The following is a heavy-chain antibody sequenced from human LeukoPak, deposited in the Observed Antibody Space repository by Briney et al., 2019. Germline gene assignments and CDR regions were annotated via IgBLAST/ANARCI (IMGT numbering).Heavy chain of an antibody. Sequence: PSETLSLTCTVSGGSISSGDYYWSWIRQPPGKGLEWIGYIYYSGSTYYNPSLKRRVTISVDTSKNQFSLKLSSVTAADTAVYYCARGGDYYYYGMDVWGQGTTVTVSS. CDR2: IYYSGST. J-gene: IGHJ6*02. CDR3: ARGGDYYYYGMDV. V-gene: IGHV4-30-4*01. CDR1: GGSISSGDYY.